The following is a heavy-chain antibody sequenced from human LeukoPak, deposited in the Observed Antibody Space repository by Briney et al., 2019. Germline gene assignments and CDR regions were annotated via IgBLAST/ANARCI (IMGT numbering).Heavy chain of an antibody. CDR1: GCTFSSYG. D-gene: IGHD4-17*01. CDR3: ATIYPGKYGHYGYYYGMDV. Sequence: GGSLRLSCAASGCTFSSYGMRWVRQPPGKGLEWVAVISYDGSNKYYADSVKGRFTISRDNSKNTLYLQMHSLRAEDTAVYYCATIYPGKYGHYGYYYGMDVWGQGPTVTVSS. V-gene: IGHV3-30*03. CDR2: ISYDGSNK. J-gene: IGHJ6*02.